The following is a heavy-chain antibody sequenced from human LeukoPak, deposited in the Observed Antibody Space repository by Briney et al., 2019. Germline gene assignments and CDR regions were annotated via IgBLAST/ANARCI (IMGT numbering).Heavy chain of an antibody. V-gene: IGHV3-15*01. CDR1: GFTFSNAW. Sequence: GGSLRLSCAASGFTFSNAWMSWVRQAPGKGLEWVGRIKSKTDGGTTDYAAPVKGRFTISRDDSKNTLYLQMNSLKTEDTAVYYCTTKYYDFWSGYSTIFDYWGQGTLVTVSS. CDR2: IKSKTDGGTT. D-gene: IGHD3-3*01. CDR3: TTKYYDFWSGYSTIFDY. J-gene: IGHJ4*02.